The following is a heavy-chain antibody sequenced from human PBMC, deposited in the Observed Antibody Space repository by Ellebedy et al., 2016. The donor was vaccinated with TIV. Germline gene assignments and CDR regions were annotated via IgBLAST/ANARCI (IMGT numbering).Heavy chain of an antibody. CDR3: VRDHGAGWYYFED. V-gene: IGHV3-74*01. D-gene: IGHD2-15*01. Sequence: GESLKISCAASGFIFSSYWMHWVRQAPGKGPVWISRINSGGSDTTYADSVKGRFTISRDNANNTLFLQMNSLRGDDTAVYYCVRDHGAGWYYFEDWGRGTLVTVSS. CDR2: INSGGSDT. J-gene: IGHJ4*02. CDR1: GFIFSSYW.